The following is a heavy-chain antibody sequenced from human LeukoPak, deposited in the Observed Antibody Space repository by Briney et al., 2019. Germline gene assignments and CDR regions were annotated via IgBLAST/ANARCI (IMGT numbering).Heavy chain of an antibody. CDR3: AKGEDIVLMVYAIGYGMDV. CDR2: ISSSGSTI. J-gene: IGHJ6*02. CDR1: GFTFSSYG. Sequence: GGSLRLSCAASGFTFSSYGMHWVRQAPGKGLEWVSYISSSGSTIYYADSVKGRFTISRDNAKNSLYLQMNSLRAEDTAVYYCAKGEDIVLMVYAIGYGMDVWGQGTTVTVSS. D-gene: IGHD2-8*01. V-gene: IGHV3-48*04.